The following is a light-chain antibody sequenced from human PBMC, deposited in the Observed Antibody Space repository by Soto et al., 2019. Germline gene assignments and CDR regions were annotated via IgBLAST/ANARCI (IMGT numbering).Light chain of an antibody. J-gene: IGKJ1*01. Sequence: QTAGTPSSWPGERVAISGMASQSFSSSSLACYQQKPGQVPRLLIYGASTRATGIPVRFTGSGSGTEFTLTIGRLKPEDFAVYYCQQYGRSPWTFGQGTKVDIK. CDR2: GAS. CDR3: QQYGRSPWT. V-gene: IGKV3-20*01. CDR1: QSFSSSS.